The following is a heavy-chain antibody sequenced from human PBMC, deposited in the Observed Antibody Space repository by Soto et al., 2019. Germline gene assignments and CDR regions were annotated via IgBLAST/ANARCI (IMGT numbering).Heavy chain of an antibody. V-gene: IGHV3-33*01. CDR2: IWYDGSNK. Sequence: QVQLLESGGGVVQPGRSLRLSCAASGFTFSSYGMHWVRQAPGKGLEWVAVIWYDGSNKYYADSVKGRFTISRDNSKITLYLQMNSQRAEDTAVYYSARDFFRGVAAAGLVGYWGQVTLVTVSS. CDR1: GFTFSSYG. D-gene: IGHD6-13*01. CDR3: ARDFFRGVAAAGLVGY. J-gene: IGHJ4*02.